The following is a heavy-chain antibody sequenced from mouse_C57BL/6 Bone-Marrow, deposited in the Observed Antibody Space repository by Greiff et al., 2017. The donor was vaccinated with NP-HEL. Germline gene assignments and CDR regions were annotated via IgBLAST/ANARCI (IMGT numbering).Heavy chain of an antibody. D-gene: IGHD1-1*01. CDR2: ISDGGSYT. V-gene: IGHV5-4*01. J-gene: IGHJ4*01. CDR3: ARDDDYGSSYGDAMDY. CDR1: GFTFSSYA. Sequence: EVQGVESGGGLVRPGGSLKLSCAASGFTFSSYAMSWVRQTPEKRLEWVATISDGGSYTYYPDNVKGRFTISRDNAKNNLYLQMSHLKSEDTAMYYCARDDDYGSSYGDAMDYWGQGTSVTVSS.